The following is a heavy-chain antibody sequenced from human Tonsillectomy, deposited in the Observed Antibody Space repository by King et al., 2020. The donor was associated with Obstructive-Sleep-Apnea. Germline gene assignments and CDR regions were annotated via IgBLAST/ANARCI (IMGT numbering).Heavy chain of an antibody. CDR3: ARVTDFMDIVGTYGMDV. CDR2: IYYSGST. Sequence: QLQESGPGLVKPSETLSLTCTVSGGSISSYYWSWIRQPPGKGLEWIGYIYYSGSTNYNPSLMSRVTISVDTSKNQFSRKLSSVTAADTAVYYCARVTDFMDIVGTYGMDVWGQGTTVTVSS. CDR1: GGSISSYY. D-gene: IGHD2-2*03. V-gene: IGHV4-59*01. J-gene: IGHJ6*02.